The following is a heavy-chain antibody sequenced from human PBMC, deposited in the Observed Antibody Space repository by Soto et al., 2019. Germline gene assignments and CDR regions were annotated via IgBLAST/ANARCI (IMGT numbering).Heavy chain of an antibody. D-gene: IGHD1-1*01. CDR3: ARSGSWSPDYYSYGMDV. J-gene: IGHJ6*02. CDR1: GYSFTSYW. CDR2: IDPSDSYT. V-gene: IGHV5-10-1*01. Sequence: PGESLKISCKGSGYSFTSYWISWVRQMPGKGLEWMGRIDPSDSYTNYSPSFQGHVTISADKSISTAYLQWSSLKASDTAMYYCARSGSWSPDYYSYGMDVWGQGTTVTVSS.